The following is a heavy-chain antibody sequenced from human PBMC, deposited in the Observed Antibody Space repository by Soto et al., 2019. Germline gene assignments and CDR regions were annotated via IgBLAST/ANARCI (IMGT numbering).Heavy chain of an antibody. J-gene: IGHJ4*02. V-gene: IGHV1-69*01. CDR3: ARGWGYDSNDYYYAY. D-gene: IGHD3-22*01. Sequence: QVQLVQSGAEVRKPGSSVKVSCKASGGTFSRHAISWVRQAPGQGLEWMGGIIPIFGTANHAQKFQGRVTIIADESTSTVYMELSSLRSEDTAMYCCARGWGYDSNDYYYAYWGQGTLVIVSS. CDR1: GGTFSRHA. CDR2: IIPIFGTA.